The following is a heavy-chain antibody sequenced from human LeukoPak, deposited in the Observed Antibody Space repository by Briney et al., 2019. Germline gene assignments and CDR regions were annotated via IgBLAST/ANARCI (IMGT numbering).Heavy chain of an antibody. J-gene: IGHJ4*02. CDR2: IYYSGST. CDR3: ARSPQYSSSWYFDY. D-gene: IGHD6-13*01. Sequence: SETLSLTCTVSGGSISSGDYYWSWIRQPPGKGLEWIGYIYYSGSTYYNPSLKSRVTISVDTSKNQFSLKLSSVTAADTAVYYCARSPQYSSSWYFDYWGQGTLVTVSS. CDR1: GGSISSGDYY. V-gene: IGHV4-30-4*01.